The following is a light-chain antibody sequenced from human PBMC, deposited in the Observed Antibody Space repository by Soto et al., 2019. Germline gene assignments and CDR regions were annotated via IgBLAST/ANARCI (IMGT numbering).Light chain of an antibody. CDR3: SSYAASNNVI. V-gene: IGLV2-8*01. J-gene: IGLJ2*01. CDR2: DVN. CDR1: SSDVGGYNY. Sequence: QSALTQPPSASGSPGQSVTISCTGTSSDVGGYNYVSWYQQYAGKAPKLMIYDVNRRPSGVPDRFSGSKSGNTASLTVSGLQAEDDADYYCSSYAASNNVIFGGGTKLTVL.